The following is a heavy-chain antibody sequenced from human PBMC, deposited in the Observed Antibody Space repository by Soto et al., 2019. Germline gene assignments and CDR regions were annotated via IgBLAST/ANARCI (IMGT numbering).Heavy chain of an antibody. Sequence: QVQLVQSGAEVKKPGSSVKVSCKASGGTFSSYAIDLVLQAPGQGLEWMGGIIPIFVTADYAQKFQGRVTITADESTSTAYMELRSLRSEDTAVYYCARGQTGGGWGYYFDYWGQGTLVTVSS. CDR1: GGTFSSYA. CDR2: IIPIFVTA. CDR3: ARGQTGGGWGYYFDY. J-gene: IGHJ4*02. D-gene: IGHD3-16*01. V-gene: IGHV1-69*12.